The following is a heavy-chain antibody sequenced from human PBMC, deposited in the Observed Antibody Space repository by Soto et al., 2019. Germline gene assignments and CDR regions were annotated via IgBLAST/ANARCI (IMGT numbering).Heavy chain of an antibody. J-gene: IGHJ4*02. CDR3: ARRGIGKAFDY. Sequence: QVQLQESGPGLVKPSETLSLTCTDSGGSISSYYWSWIRQPPGKGLEWIGYIYYSGSTNYNPSLKSRVTISVDTSKNQFSLKLSSVTAADTAVYYCARRGIGKAFDYWGQGTLVTVSS. V-gene: IGHV4-59*08. D-gene: IGHD1-26*01. CDR2: IYYSGST. CDR1: GGSISSYY.